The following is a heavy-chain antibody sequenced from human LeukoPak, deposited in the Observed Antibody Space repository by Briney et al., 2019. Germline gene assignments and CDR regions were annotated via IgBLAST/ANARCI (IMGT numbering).Heavy chain of an antibody. V-gene: IGHV4-34*01. CDR2: INHSGST. D-gene: IGHD4-17*01. Sequence: SETLSLTCAVYGGSFSGYYWSWIRQPPGKGLEWIGEINHSGSTNYNPPLKSRVTISVDTYKNQFSLKLSSVSAADTAVYYCARGRKTVSLDYWGQGTLVTVSS. CDR1: GGSFSGYY. J-gene: IGHJ4*02. CDR3: ARGRKTVSLDY.